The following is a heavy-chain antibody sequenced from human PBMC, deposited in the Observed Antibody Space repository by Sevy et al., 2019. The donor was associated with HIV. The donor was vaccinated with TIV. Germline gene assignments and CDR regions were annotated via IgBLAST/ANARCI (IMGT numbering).Heavy chain of an antibody. D-gene: IGHD3-3*01. CDR2: ISSSSSYI. J-gene: IGHJ4*02. CDR3: ARDSNGGSFGVVARKYYFDY. CDR1: GFTFSSYS. Sequence: GGSLRLSCAASGFTFSSYSMNWVRQAPGKGLEWVSSISSSSSYIYYADSVKGRFTISRDNAKNSLYLQMKSLRAEDTAVYYCARDSNGGSFGVVARKYYFDYWGQGTLVTVSS. V-gene: IGHV3-21*01.